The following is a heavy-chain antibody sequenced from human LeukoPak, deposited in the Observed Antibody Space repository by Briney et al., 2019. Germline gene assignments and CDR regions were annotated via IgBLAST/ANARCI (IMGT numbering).Heavy chain of an antibody. V-gene: IGHV3-30*04. CDR2: ISYDGSNK. CDR1: GFTFSSYA. J-gene: IGHJ4*02. D-gene: IGHD3-22*01. Sequence: PGGSLRLSCAASGFTFSSYAMHWVRQAPGKGLEWVAVISYDGSNKYYADSVKGRFTISRDNSKNTLYLQMNSLRAEDTAVYYCAKAYYYDSSGLPYYFDYWGQGTLVTVSS. CDR3: AKAYYYDSSGLPYYFDY.